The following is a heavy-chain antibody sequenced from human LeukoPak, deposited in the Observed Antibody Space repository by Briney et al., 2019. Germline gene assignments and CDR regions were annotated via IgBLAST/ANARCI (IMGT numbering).Heavy chain of an antibody. J-gene: IGHJ6*03. CDR1: GGSISSSSYY. CDR3: ARVCAVRGHYYYYYMDV. D-gene: IGHD3-10*01. V-gene: IGHV4-39*01. CDR2: IFYSGST. Sequence: SETLSHTCTVSGGSISSSSYYWGWIRQPPGRGLEWIGSIFYSGSTYYNPSLKSRVTISVDTSKNQFSLKLSSVTAADTAVYYCARVCAVRGHYYYYYMDVWGKGTTVTISS.